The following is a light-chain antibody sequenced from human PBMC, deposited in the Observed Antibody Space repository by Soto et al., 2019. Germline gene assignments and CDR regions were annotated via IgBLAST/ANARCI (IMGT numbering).Light chain of an antibody. CDR2: EVS. CDR3: CSYAGSSTYG. J-gene: IGLJ1*01. Sequence: QSVLTQPASVSGSPGQSITISCTGTSSDVGSYNLVSWYQRHPGKAPKLMIYEVSKRPSGVSNRFSGSKSGNTASLTISWLQAEDEADYYCCSYAGSSTYGFGTGTKVTVL. V-gene: IGLV2-23*02. CDR1: SSDVGSYNL.